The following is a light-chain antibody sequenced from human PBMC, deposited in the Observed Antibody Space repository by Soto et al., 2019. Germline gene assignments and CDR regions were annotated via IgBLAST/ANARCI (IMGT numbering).Light chain of an antibody. CDR3: QQSYSTPPFT. J-gene: IGKJ3*01. CDR1: QSVSSY. V-gene: IGKV1-39*01. CDR2: EAS. Sequence: IRMTQSPSPLSASVGDRVDITCRTSQSVSSYLNWYQAKPGKAPKLLIYEASSLESGVPSRFSGSGSGTDFTLTISSLQPEDSATYYCQQSYSTPPFTFGPGTKVDNK.